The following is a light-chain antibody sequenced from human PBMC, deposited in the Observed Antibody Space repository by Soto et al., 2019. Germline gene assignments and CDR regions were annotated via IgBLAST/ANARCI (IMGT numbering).Light chain of an antibody. CDR1: QSVSSSF. CDR3: HQFGSSHGT. CDR2: GAS. Sequence: EIVLTQSPGILSLSPGERATLSCRASQSVSSSFLAWYHQKPGQAPRLLIYGASSRATGIPDRFSGSGSGTDFTLTISRLEPEDFAVYYCHQFGSSHGTFGQGTKVDI. J-gene: IGKJ1*01. V-gene: IGKV3-20*01.